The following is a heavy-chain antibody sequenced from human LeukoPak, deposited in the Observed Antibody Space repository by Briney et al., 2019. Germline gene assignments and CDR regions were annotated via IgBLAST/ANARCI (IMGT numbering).Heavy chain of an antibody. J-gene: IGHJ6*03. Sequence: SGTLSLTCAVSGGSISSSNWWSWVRQPPGKGLEWIGEIYHSGSTNYNPSLKSRVTISVDKSKNQFSLKLSSVTAADTAVYYCARAESDTAMVTYYMDVWGKGTTVTVSS. CDR1: GGSISSSNW. D-gene: IGHD5-18*01. CDR3: ARAESDTAMVTYYMDV. V-gene: IGHV4-4*02. CDR2: IYHSGST.